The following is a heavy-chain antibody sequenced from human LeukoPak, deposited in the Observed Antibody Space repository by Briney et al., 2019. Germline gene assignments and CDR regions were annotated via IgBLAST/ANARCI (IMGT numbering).Heavy chain of an antibody. J-gene: IGHJ4*02. CDR3: ATWGSSAWSDY. Sequence: GESLKISCKGSGYSSSTYWIGWVRQMPGKGLEYMGIIYPGDSDTRYSPSFQGQVTISADKSISAAYLQWSSLKASDTAIYYCATWGSSAWSDYWGQGTLVTVSS. V-gene: IGHV5-51*01. D-gene: IGHD6-19*01. CDR2: IYPGDSDT. CDR1: GYSSSTYW.